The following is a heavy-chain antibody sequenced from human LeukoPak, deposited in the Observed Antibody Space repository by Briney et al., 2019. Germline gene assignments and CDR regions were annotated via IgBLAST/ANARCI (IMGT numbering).Heavy chain of an antibody. CDR1: GGSISSHY. V-gene: IGHV4-4*07. J-gene: IGHJ6*02. CDR3: ARDDLPYSVHHGMGV. CDR2: IFNSGNI. Sequence: SQTLSLTCIVSGGSISSHYWSWIRLPAGKGLEWIGRIFNSGNINYNPSLESRVTMSVDTSKNQVSLRLSSVTAADTAVYYCARDDLPYSVHHGMGVWGQGTTVTVSS. D-gene: IGHD2-21*01.